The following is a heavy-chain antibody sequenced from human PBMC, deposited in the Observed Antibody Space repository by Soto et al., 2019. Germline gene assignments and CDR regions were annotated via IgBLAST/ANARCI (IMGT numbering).Heavy chain of an antibody. CDR1: GGSFSDSY. D-gene: IGHD2-2*01. V-gene: IGHV4-34*01. CDR2: ITSSGTT. J-gene: IGHJ5*01. Sequence: PSETLSLTCAVSGGSFSDSYWSWIRQSPGKGLEWIGEITSSGTTYYNPSLKSRVTISGDTSKNQFSLEVRSVTAADTAVYYCVRGRPAIATRWFDSWGQGTLVTVSS. CDR3: VRGRPAIATRWFDS.